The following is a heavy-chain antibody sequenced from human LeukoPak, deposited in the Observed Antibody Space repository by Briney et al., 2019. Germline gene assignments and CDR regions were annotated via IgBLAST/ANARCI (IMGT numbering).Heavy chain of an antibody. Sequence: GGSLRLSCAASGFTFSSYAMHWVRQAPGKGPEYVSAISSNGGSTYYANSVKGRFTISRDNSKNTLYLQMGSLRAEDMAVYYCARDRLQGTGAFDIWGQGTMVTVSS. V-gene: IGHV3-64*01. CDR3: ARDRLQGTGAFDI. CDR2: ISSNGGST. CDR1: GFTFSSYA. J-gene: IGHJ3*02. D-gene: IGHD6-25*01.